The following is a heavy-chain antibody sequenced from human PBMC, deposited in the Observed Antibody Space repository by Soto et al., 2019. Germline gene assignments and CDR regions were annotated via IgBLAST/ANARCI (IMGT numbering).Heavy chain of an antibody. CDR1: EDTFRNYA. CDR2: IIPYSGYT. Sequence: ASVEVSCKXSEDTFRNYAISWVRQAPGQGLEWMGGIIPYSGYTHSAQKFHGRLTLTTDTAASTAYMELRILRSADTALYYCAREASVLIPAAQPSRFDSWGQGTLVTVSS. CDR3: AREASVLIPAAQPSRFDS. V-gene: IGHV1-18*01. D-gene: IGHD2-2*01. J-gene: IGHJ4*02.